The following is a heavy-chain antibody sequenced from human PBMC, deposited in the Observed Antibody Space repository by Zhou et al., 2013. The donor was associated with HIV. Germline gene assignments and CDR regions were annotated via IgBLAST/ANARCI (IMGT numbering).Heavy chain of an antibody. CDR3: ARGLSVHFDWLIDSDFDY. V-gene: IGHV1-46*01. Sequence: QVQLVQSGAEVKKPGASVKVSCKASGYTFTSYYMHWVRQAPGQGLEWMGIVNPSDGSTSYAQKFQGRVTMTRDTSTSTVYMELSSLRSEDTAVYYCARGLSVHFDWLIDSDFDYWAREPWSPSPQ. J-gene: IGHJ4*02. CDR2: VNPSDGST. D-gene: IGHD3-9*01. CDR1: GYTFTSYY.